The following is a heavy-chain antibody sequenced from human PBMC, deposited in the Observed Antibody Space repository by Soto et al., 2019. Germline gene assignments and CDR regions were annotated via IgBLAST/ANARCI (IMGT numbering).Heavy chain of an antibody. V-gene: IGHV4-31*03. CDR1: GGSISSGGYY. J-gene: IGHJ5*02. CDR3: ARVVVVAATRWFDP. Sequence: KTSETLSLTCTVSGGSISSGGYYWSWIRQHPGKGLEWIGYIYYSGSTYYNPSLKSRVTISVDTSKNQFSLKLSSVTAADTAVYYCARVVVVAATRWFDPWGQGTLVTVSS. D-gene: IGHD2-15*01. CDR2: IYYSGST.